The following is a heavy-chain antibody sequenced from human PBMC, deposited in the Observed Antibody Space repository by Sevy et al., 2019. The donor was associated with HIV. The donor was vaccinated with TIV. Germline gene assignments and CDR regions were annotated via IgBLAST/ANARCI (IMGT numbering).Heavy chain of an antibody. D-gene: IGHD4-17*01. Sequence: GGSLRLSCAASGFTVSSNYMSWVRQAPGKGLEWVSVIDSGGSTYYADSVKGRFTISRDNSKNTLYLQMNSLRAEDTAVYYCARVETTVTTIDYWGQGTLVTVSS. CDR1: GFTVSSNY. CDR2: IDSGGST. CDR3: ARVETTVTTIDY. J-gene: IGHJ4*02. V-gene: IGHV3-53*01.